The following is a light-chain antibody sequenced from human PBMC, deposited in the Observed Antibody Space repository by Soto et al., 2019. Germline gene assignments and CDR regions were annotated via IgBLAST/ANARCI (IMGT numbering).Light chain of an antibody. V-gene: IGKV3-20*01. CDR3: QQYGSSPRT. J-gene: IGKJ1*01. CDR1: QSVRDRY. Sequence: EIVLTQSPGTLSLSPGERATLSCRASQSVRDRYLAWYQQKPGQAPSLLIYDTSTRATGVPDRFSGSGSGTDFALTISRVESEDFAIYFCQQYGSSPRTFGQGTKVDIK. CDR2: DTS.